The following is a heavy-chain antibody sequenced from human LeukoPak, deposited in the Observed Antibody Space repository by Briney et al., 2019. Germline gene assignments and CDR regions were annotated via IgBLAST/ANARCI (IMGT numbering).Heavy chain of an antibody. V-gene: IGHV5-51*01. CDR2: IYPGDSDT. Sequence: GESLKISCKGSGYSFTSYWIGWVRQMPGKGLECMGIIYPGDSDTRYSPSFQGQVTISADKSISTAYLQWSSLKASDTAMYYCARQRVAVAGLYLFDYWGQGTLVTVSS. J-gene: IGHJ4*02. CDR3: ARQRVAVAGLYLFDY. CDR1: GYSFTSYW. D-gene: IGHD6-19*01.